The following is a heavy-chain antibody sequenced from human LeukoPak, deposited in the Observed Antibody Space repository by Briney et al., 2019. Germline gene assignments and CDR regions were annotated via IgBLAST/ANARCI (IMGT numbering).Heavy chain of an antibody. CDR2: IKEDGTKK. Sequence: GGSLRLSCAASGFTFSSYWMSWVRQAPGKGLEWVANIKEDGTKKYYVDSVKGRFIISRDNAENSLYLQMNSLRAEDTAVYYCARDAAGYDPWGQGTLVTVSS. J-gene: IGHJ5*02. CDR1: GFTFSSYW. V-gene: IGHV3-7*01. CDR3: ARDAAGYDP. D-gene: IGHD6-13*01.